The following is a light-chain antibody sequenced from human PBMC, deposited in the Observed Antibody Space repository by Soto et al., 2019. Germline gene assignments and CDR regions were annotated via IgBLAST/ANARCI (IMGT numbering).Light chain of an antibody. CDR1: QSISSS. CDR3: QQGYSTPRT. V-gene: IGKV1-39*01. CDR2: AAS. Sequence: DIQMTQSPSSLSASVRDRVTITCRASQSISSSLNWYQQKPGKAPKLLIYAASSLQSGVPSRFSGNGSGTDFTLTISSLHPEDFATYYCQQGYSTPRTFGQGTKVEIK. J-gene: IGKJ1*01.